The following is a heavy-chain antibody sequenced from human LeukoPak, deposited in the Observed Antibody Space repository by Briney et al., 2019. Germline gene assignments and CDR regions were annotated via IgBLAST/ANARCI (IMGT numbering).Heavy chain of an antibody. CDR3: AKDVGHPERNPDS. Sequence: GGSLRLSCVTSGFSFNNYAMHWVWQVPGKGPEWVSGISWNSGSIGYADSVKGRFTISRDNAKNALYLQMNSLRVEDTALYSCAKDVGHPERNPDSWGQGTLVTVSS. CDR2: ISWNSGSI. D-gene: IGHD1-1*01. V-gene: IGHV3-9*01. CDR1: GFSFNNYA. J-gene: IGHJ4*02.